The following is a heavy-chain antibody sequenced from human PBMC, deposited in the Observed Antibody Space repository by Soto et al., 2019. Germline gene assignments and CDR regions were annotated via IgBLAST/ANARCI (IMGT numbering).Heavy chain of an antibody. J-gene: IGHJ4*02. CDR2: INHSGST. D-gene: IGHD2-15*01. CDR3: EGPWSRFDS. Sequence: PSETLSLTCAVYGPSFSGYYWSWIRQPPGKGLEWIGEINHSGSTNYNPSLKSRVTISVDTSKNQISLMLSSMTAADTAVYYCEGPWSRFDSWGQGTLVTVSS. V-gene: IGHV4-34*01. CDR1: GPSFSGYY.